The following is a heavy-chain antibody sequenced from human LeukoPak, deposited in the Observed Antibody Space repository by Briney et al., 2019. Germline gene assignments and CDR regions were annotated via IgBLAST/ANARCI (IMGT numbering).Heavy chain of an antibody. V-gene: IGHV1-2*02. D-gene: IGHD3-22*01. Sequence: ASVKVSCKASGYTFTGYYMHWVRQAPGQGLEWMGWINPNSGGTNYALKFQGRVTMTRDTSISTAYMELSRLRSDDTAVYYCATERIDPYYDSSGTLDPWGQGTLVTVSS. J-gene: IGHJ5*02. CDR2: INPNSGGT. CDR1: GYTFTGYY. CDR3: ATERIDPYYDSSGTLDP.